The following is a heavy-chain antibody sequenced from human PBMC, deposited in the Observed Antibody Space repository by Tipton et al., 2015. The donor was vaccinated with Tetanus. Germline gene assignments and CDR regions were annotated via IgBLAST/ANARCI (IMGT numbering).Heavy chain of an antibody. J-gene: IGHJ6*02. Sequence: TLSLTCAVSGGSISGDNWWSWVRQPPGKGLEWIGHIFYSGNTDYNPSLKSRVTISVDTSRKQFSLRLSSVTAADTAVYYCARDQKSATLSHFFYGLDVWGQGTTVTVSS. V-gene: IGHV4-4*02. CDR3: ARDQKSATLSHFFYGLDV. CDR1: GGSISGDNW. CDR2: IFYSGNT. D-gene: IGHD2-15*01.